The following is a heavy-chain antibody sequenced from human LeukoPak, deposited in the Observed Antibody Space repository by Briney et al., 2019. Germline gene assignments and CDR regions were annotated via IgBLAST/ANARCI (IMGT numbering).Heavy chain of an antibody. Sequence: WVRQPPSRGLEWLGRTYYRSKWYNDYAVSVKSRITINPDTSKNQFSLQLNSVTPEDTAVYYCARGKWELLSHYWCFDLWGRGTLVTVSS. CDR2: TYYRSKWYN. D-gene: IGHD1-26*01. J-gene: IGHJ2*01. CDR3: ARGKWELLSHYWCFDL. V-gene: IGHV6-1*01.